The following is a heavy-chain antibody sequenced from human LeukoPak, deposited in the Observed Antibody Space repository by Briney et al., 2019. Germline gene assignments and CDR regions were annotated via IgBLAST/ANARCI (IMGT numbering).Heavy chain of an antibody. Sequence: GGSLRLSCAASGFTFSSYAMSWVRQAPGKGLEWVSAISGSGGSTYYADSVKGRFTISRDNSKNTLYLQMNSLRAEDTAVYYCAKDGHWLVSAGVGYWGQGTLVTVSS. CDR1: GFTFSSYA. V-gene: IGHV3-23*01. CDR2: ISGSGGST. D-gene: IGHD6-19*01. CDR3: AKDGHWLVSAGVGY. J-gene: IGHJ4*02.